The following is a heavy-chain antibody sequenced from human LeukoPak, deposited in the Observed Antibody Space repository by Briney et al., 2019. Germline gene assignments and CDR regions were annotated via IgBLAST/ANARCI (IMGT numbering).Heavy chain of an antibody. CDR3: TTAFTIFGEGFDY. J-gene: IGHJ4*02. Sequence: PGGSLRLSCAASGFTFSSYAMSWVRQAPGKGLEWAGRIKSKTDGGTTDYAAPVKGRFTISRDDSKNTLYLQMNSLKTEDTAVYYCTTAFTIFGEGFDYWGQGTLVTVSS. D-gene: IGHD3-3*01. V-gene: IGHV3-15*01. CDR2: IKSKTDGGTT. CDR1: GFTFSSYA.